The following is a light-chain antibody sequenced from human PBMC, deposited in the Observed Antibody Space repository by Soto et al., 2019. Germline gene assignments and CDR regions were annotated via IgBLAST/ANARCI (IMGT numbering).Light chain of an antibody. J-gene: IGLJ1*01. CDR3: CSYAGSYTFGV. CDR1: SSDVGGYNY. V-gene: IGLV2-11*01. CDR2: DVS. Sequence: QSVLTLPRSVSVSPGQSVTISCTGTSSDVGGYNYVSWYQQHPGKAPKLMIYDVSKRPSGVPDRFSGSNSGNTASLTISGLQAEDEADYYCCSYAGSYTFGVFGTGTKVTVL.